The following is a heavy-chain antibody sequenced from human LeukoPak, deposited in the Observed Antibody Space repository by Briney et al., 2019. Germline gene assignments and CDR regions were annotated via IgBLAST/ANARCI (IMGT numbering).Heavy chain of an antibody. CDR3: TTVDPFYDFWSGYTFDY. J-gene: IGHJ4*02. CDR2: IKSKTDGGTT. V-gene: IGHV3-15*01. D-gene: IGHD3-3*01. CDR1: GFTFSNAW. Sequence: GGSMRLSCAASGFTFSNAWMSWVRQAPGKGLEWVGRIKSKTDGGTTDYAAPVKGRFTISRDDSKNTLYLQMNSLKTEDTAVYYCTTVDPFYDFWSGYTFDYWGQGTLVTVSS.